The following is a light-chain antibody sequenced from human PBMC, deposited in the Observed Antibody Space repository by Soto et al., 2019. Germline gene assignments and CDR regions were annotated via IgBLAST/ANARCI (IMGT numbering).Light chain of an antibody. CDR3: KQFQSAPYT. J-gene: IGKJ2*01. CDR1: QDIGTF. CDR2: DAA. V-gene: IGKV1-33*01. Sequence: DIQMTQSPSPLSASVGDRVTISCQASQDIGTFLNWYQQTSGKAPRLLIYDAAHLETGVSSRFSGSGSGTHFTFNISSLQPEDVATYYCKQFQSAPYTFGQGTKLEIK.